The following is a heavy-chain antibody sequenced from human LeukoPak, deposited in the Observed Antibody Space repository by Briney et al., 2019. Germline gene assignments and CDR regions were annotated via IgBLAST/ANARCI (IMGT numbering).Heavy chain of an antibody. V-gene: IGHV3-30*03. CDR1: GFTFSSYD. J-gene: IGHJ4*02. D-gene: IGHD3-9*01. CDR3: ARSFYDILIGYYQYFDY. Sequence: GGSLRLSCAASGFTFSSYDMHWVRQAPGKGLEWVALISYDGSNKYYADSVKGRFTISRDSSKNTLYLQMNSLRPEDTAIYYCARSFYDILIGYYQYFDYWGQGTLVTVSS. CDR2: ISYDGSNK.